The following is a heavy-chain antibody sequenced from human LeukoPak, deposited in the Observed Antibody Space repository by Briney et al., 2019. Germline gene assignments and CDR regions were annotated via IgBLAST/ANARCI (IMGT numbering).Heavy chain of an antibody. V-gene: IGHV4-34*01. J-gene: IGHJ5*02. CDR2: INHSGST. CDR3: ARAHSGSYFKQGRYNWFDP. D-gene: IGHD1-26*01. Sequence: SETLSLTCAVYGGSFSGYHWSWIRQPPGKGLEWIGEINHSGSTNYNPSLKSRVTISVDTSKNQFSLKLSSVTAADTAVYYCARAHSGSYFKQGRYNWFDPWGQGTLVTVSS. CDR1: GGSFSGYH.